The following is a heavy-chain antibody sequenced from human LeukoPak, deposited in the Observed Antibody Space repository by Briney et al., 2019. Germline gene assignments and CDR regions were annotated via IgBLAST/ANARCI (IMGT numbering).Heavy chain of an antibody. D-gene: IGHD4-17*01. Sequence: GGSLRLSCAASGFTFSSYAVSWVRQAPGKGLEWVSAISGSGGSTYYADSVKGRFTISRDNSKNMLYLQMNSLRAEDTAIYYCAMRTTVTTVYYYYMDVWGKGTTVTVSS. J-gene: IGHJ6*03. CDR2: ISGSGGST. CDR3: AMRTTVTTVYYYYMDV. V-gene: IGHV3-23*01. CDR1: GFTFSSYA.